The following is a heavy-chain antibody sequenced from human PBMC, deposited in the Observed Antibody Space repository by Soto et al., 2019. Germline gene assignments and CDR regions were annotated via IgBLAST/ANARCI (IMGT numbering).Heavy chain of an antibody. CDR3: ARGRGYCSSTSCFYHFDY. CDR2: INHSGST. V-gene: IGHV4-34*01. Sequence: SETLSLTCAVYGGSFSGYYWSWIRQPPGKGLEWIGEINHSGSTNYNPSLKSRVTISVDTSKNQFSLKLSSVTAADTAVYYCARGRGYCSSTSCFYHFDYWGQGTLVTVSS. CDR1: GGSFSGYY. J-gene: IGHJ4*02. D-gene: IGHD2-2*01.